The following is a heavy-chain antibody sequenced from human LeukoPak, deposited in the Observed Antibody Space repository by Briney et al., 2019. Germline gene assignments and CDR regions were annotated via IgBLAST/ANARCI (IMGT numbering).Heavy chain of an antibody. J-gene: IGHJ6*02. CDR3: ARDRIAVAGYYYYGMDV. Sequence: PSQTLSLTCAISGDSVSSSSAAWSWIRQSPSRGLEWLGRTYYRSKWYNDYAVSVKSRITINPDTSKNQFSLQLNSVTPEDTAVYYCARDRIAVAGYYYYGMDVWGQGTTVTVSS. CDR1: GDSVSSSSAA. V-gene: IGHV6-1*01. CDR2: TYYRSKWYN. D-gene: IGHD6-19*01.